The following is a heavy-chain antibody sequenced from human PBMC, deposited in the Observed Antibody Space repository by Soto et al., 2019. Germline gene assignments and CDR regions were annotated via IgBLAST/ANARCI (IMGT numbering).Heavy chain of an antibody. CDR3: ARSIGYCSGGSCYDY. D-gene: IGHD2-15*01. V-gene: IGHV1-2*04. CDR2: INPNSGGT. Sequence: GASVKVSCKASGGTFSSYAISWVRQAPGQGLEWMGWINPNSGGTNYAQKFQGWVTMTRDTSISTAYMELSRLRSDDTAVYYCARSIGYCSGGSCYDYWGQGTLVTVSS. CDR1: GGTFSSYA. J-gene: IGHJ4*02.